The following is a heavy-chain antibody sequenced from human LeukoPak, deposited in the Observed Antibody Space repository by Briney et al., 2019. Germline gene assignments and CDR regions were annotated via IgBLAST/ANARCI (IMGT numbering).Heavy chain of an antibody. Sequence: ASVKVSCKASGYTFTSYDINWVRQATGQGLEWMGWMNPNSGNTGYAQKFQGRVTITRNTSISTAYMELSSLRSEDTAVYYCARDYYDSVYWFDPWGQGTLVTVSS. CDR2: MNPNSGNT. CDR1: GYTFTSYD. CDR3: ARDYYDSVYWFDP. J-gene: IGHJ5*02. V-gene: IGHV1-8*03. D-gene: IGHD3-22*01.